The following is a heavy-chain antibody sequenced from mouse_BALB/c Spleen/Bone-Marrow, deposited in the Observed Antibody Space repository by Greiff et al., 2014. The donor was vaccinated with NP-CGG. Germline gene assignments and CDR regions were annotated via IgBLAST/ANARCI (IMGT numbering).Heavy chain of an antibody. CDR3: TRGDRYYGGAHY. CDR2: IYPSDSYT. J-gene: IGHJ2*01. D-gene: IGHD1-1*01. Sequence: QVQLQQSGAELVRPGASVKLSCKASGYTFTSQWINWVKQRPGQGLEWIGNIYPSDSYTNYNHNFKDKATLTVDKSSSTAYIQLSSPTSEDSAVYYCTRGDRYYGGAHYWGQGTTPTVSS. CDR1: GYTFTSQW. V-gene: IGHV1-69*02.